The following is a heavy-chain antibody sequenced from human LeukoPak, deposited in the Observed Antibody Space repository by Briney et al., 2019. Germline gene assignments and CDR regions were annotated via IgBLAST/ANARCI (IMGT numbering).Heavy chain of an antibody. V-gene: IGHV3-53*01. Sequence: GGSLRLSCAASGFTVSSSCMSWVRQAPGKGLEWVSVIYSGGSTYYADSVKGRFTISRDNSMNTLYLQMNSLRADDTAVYYCARDSLAFGTYWGQGTLVTVSS. CDR3: ARDSLAFGTY. D-gene: IGHD3-16*01. J-gene: IGHJ4*02. CDR2: IYSGGST. CDR1: GFTVSSSC.